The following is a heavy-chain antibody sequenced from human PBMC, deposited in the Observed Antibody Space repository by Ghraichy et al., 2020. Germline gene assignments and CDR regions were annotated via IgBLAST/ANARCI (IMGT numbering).Heavy chain of an antibody. J-gene: IGHJ4*02. Sequence: TLSLTCAVYGGSFSGYYWSWIRQPPGKGLEWIGEINHSGSTNYNPSLKSRVTISVDTSKNQFSLKLSSVTAADTAVYYCAREFSYCGGDCYSEFDYWGQGTLVTVSS. V-gene: IGHV4-34*01. D-gene: IGHD2-21*01. CDR1: GGSFSGYY. CDR3: AREFSYCGGDCYSEFDY. CDR2: INHSGST.